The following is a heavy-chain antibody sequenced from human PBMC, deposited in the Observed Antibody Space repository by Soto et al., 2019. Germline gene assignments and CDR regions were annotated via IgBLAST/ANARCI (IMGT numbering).Heavy chain of an antibody. J-gene: IGHJ4*02. CDR2: INPSGGST. V-gene: IGHV1-46*01. Sequence: ASVKVSCKASGYTFTSDYMHWVRQAPGQGLEWMGIINPSGGSTSYAQKFQGRVTMTRDTSTSTVYMELSSLRSEDTAVYYCARDSYSYGYGYWGQGTLVTVSS. CDR3: ARDSYSYGYGY. D-gene: IGHD5-18*01. CDR1: GYTFTSDY.